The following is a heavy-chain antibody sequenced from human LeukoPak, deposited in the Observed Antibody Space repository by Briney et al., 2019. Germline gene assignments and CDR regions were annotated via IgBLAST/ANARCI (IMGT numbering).Heavy chain of an antibody. D-gene: IGHD1-1*01. CDR3: TRDRGAYNLYDY. CDR2: IRSKAYGETA. CDR1: GFTFGDYA. Sequence: GGSLRLSCTASGFTFGDYAMSWIRQAPGKGLEWVGFIRSKAYGETADYAASVKGRFTISRDDSKAIAYLQMNSLKTEDTAVYHCTRDRGAYNLYDYWGQGALVTVSS. J-gene: IGHJ4*02. V-gene: IGHV3-49*03.